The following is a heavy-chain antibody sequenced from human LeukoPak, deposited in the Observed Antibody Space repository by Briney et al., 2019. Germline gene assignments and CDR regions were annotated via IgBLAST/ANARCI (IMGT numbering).Heavy chain of an antibody. Sequence: ASVKVSCKASGYTFTSYGISWVRQAPGQGLEWMGWISAYNGNTNYAQKLQGRVTMTTDTSTSTAYMELRSLRSDDTAVYYCVSAPIDYYDSSGSQAGFDYWGQGTLVTVSS. V-gene: IGHV1-18*01. CDR2: ISAYNGNT. D-gene: IGHD3-22*01. J-gene: IGHJ4*02. CDR1: GYTFTSYG. CDR3: VSAPIDYYDSSGSQAGFDY.